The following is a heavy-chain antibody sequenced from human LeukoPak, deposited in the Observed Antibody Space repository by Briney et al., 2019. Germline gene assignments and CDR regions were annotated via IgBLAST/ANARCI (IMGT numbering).Heavy chain of an antibody. J-gene: IGHJ4*02. D-gene: IGHD3-3*01. CDR3: ATDTSGVAWSPPDY. CDR2: ISYDGSSK. V-gene: IGHV3-30-3*01. Sequence: GGSLRLSCAASGFTFSSYAMHWVRQAPGKGLEWVAVISYDGSSKYYTDSVKARFTISRVNSKNTLYLQMNSLRAEDTAVYYCATDTSGVAWSPPDYWGQGTLVTVSS. CDR1: GFTFSSYA.